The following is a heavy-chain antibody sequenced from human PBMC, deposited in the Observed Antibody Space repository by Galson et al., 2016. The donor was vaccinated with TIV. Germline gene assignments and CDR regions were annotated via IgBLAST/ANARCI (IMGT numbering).Heavy chain of an antibody. CDR3: ARDRMIDATYYYYCYGMDV. CDR2: ISDGGNT. V-gene: IGHV3-66*02. D-gene: IGHD3-22*01. J-gene: IGHJ6*02. CDR1: GLSVSINY. Sequence: SLRLSCAASGLSVSINYMTWVRQAPGKGLEWVSLISDGGNTYYPDSVKGRFTISRDNSKNTLYLQMNSLRVEDTAVYYCARDRMIDATYYYYCYGMDVWGQGTAVTVSS.